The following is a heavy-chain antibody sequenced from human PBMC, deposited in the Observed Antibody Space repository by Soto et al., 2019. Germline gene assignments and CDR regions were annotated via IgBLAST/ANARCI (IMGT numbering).Heavy chain of an antibody. V-gene: IGHV3-23*01. CDR2: ISGSGGST. J-gene: IGHJ6*03. Sequence: GGSLRLSCAASVFTFSSYAMSWVRQAPGKGLEWVSAISGSGGSTYYADSVKGRFTISRDNSKNTLYLQMNSLRAEDTAVYYCAKGMVFCSRTGGYNHYYYSYTAFRGKGTTVTVSS. D-gene: IGHD2-2*01. CDR1: VFTFSSYA. CDR3: AKGMVFCSRTGGYNHYYYSYTAF.